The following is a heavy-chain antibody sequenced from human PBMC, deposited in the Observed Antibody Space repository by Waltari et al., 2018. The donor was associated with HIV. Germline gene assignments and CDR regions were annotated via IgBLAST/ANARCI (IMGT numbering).Heavy chain of an antibody. CDR1: GGSISSGSYY. Sequence: QVQLQESGPGLVKPSQTLSLTCTVSGGSISSGSYYWSWIRQPAGKGLEWIGRIYTSGSTNYNPSLKSRVTISVDTSKNQFSLKLSSVTAADTAVYYCASTIAGEGAFDIWGQGTMVTVSS. V-gene: IGHV4-61*02. CDR3: ASTIAGEGAFDI. D-gene: IGHD6-13*01. J-gene: IGHJ3*02. CDR2: IYTSGST.